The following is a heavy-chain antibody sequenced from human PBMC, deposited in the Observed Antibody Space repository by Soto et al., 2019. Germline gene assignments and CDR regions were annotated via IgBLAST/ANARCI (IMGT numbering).Heavy chain of an antibody. J-gene: IGHJ6*02. Sequence: GESLKISCKGSGYSFTSYWIGWVRQMPGKGLEWMGIIYPGDSDTRYSPSFQGQVTISADKSISTAYLQWSSLKASDTAMYYCVRSHGSGSYYRTPNYYYGMDVWGQGTTV. CDR2: IYPGDSDT. V-gene: IGHV5-51*01. CDR1: GYSFTSYW. D-gene: IGHD3-10*01. CDR3: VRSHGSGSYYRTPNYYYGMDV.